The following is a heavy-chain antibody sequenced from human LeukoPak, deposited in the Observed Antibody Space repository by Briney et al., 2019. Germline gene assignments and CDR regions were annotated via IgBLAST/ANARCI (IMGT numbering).Heavy chain of an antibody. V-gene: IGHV4-39*07. CDR2: IYYSGST. D-gene: IGHD3-9*01. CDR3: ARGSGDILTGYPFDY. J-gene: IGHJ4*02. Sequence: PSETLSLTCTVSGGSISSSSYYWGWIRQPPGKGLEWIGSIYYSGSTYYNPSLKSRVTISVDTSKNQFSLKLSSVTAADTAVYYCARGSGDILTGYPFDYWGQGTLVTVSS. CDR1: GGSISSSSYY.